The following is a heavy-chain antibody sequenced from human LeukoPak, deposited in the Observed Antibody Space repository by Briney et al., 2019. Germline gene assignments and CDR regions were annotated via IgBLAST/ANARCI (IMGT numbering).Heavy chain of an antibody. CDR3: VRGHDSFDY. Sequence: GGSQRLSCAVSGFTFSDHYMDWVSQAAGKGLEWVGRSRNRDHRYSTEYAASVKGRFTISRDESKNSLYLQMNSLEIEDTAMYYCVRGHDSFDYWGPETLVTVSS. CDR1: GFTFSDHY. V-gene: IGHV3-72*01. CDR2: SRNRDHRYST. J-gene: IGHJ4*02. D-gene: IGHD3-3*01.